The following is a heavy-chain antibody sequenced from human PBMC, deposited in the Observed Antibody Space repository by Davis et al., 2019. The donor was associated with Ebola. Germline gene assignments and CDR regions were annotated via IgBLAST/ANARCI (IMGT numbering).Heavy chain of an antibody. V-gene: IGHV3-66*01. CDR3: ARADNIVLMVYAT. CDR1: GFTFNHYA. Sequence: GESLKISCAASGFTFNHYAMSWVRQAPGKGLEWVSVIYSGGSTYYADSVKGRFTISRDNSKNTLYLQMNSLRAEDTAVYYCARADNIVLMVYATWGQGTLVTVSS. J-gene: IGHJ5*02. D-gene: IGHD2-8*01. CDR2: IYSGGST.